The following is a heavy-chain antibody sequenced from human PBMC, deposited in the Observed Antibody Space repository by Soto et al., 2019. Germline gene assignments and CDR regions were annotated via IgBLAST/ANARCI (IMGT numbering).Heavy chain of an antibody. CDR2: ISGSGANT. V-gene: IGHV3-23*01. D-gene: IGHD3-16*01. J-gene: IGHJ4*02. CDR3: AKRPLSIITFDY. Sequence: GGSLRLSCAASGFTFCSYAMSWVRRAPGKGLEWVSTISGSGANTFYADSVKGRFTISRDNSKNTLYLQMNSLRAEDTAVYYCAKRPLSIITFDYWGQGTLVTVSS. CDR1: GFTFCSYA.